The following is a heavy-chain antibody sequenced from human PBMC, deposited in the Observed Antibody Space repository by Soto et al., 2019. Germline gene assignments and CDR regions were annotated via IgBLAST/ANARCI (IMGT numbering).Heavy chain of an antibody. V-gene: IGHV4-39*01. CDR2: MYYSGSS. CDR1: CGSTSDKSYF. J-gene: IGHJ4*02. Sequence: LSLTCAVSCGSTSDKSYFWGWVRQSPGKGLEWIGSMYYSGSSYYNPSLKSRVAISVDTSKNQFSLKLRSVTAADTAVYFCARQRLLRLKPDFDIWGQGTLVTVSS. CDR3: ARQRLLRLKPDFDI. D-gene: IGHD2-21*02.